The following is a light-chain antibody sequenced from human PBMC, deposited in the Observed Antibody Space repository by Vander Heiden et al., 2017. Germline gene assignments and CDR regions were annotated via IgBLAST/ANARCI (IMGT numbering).Light chain of an antibody. CDR3: QQYKSYPLT. Sequence: DIQMTQSPSTLSASVADRVTITCRASQSINSWLAWYQQKPGKAPKFLIDKASSLQSGVPSRFSGSESGTEFTLTISSLQPDDFATYYCQQYKSYPLTFGGGTKVEIK. J-gene: IGKJ4*01. CDR2: KAS. CDR1: QSINSW. V-gene: IGKV1-5*03.